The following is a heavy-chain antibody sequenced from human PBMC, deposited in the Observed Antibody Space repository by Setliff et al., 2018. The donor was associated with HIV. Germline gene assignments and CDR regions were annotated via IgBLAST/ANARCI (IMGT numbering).Heavy chain of an antibody. V-gene: IGHV4-59*08. CDR2: ISYSGNT. J-gene: IGHJ5*02. D-gene: IGHD6-19*01. CDR1: GGSFSGYY. Sequence: SSETLSLTCAVYGGSFSGYYWSWIRQPPGKGLEWLGHISYSGNTNYNPSLKSRITISLDSSKNQFSLKLSSVTAADTAVYYCARTSIRSGWGRNNWFDPWGQGTLVTVSS. CDR3: ARTSIRSGWGRNNWFDP.